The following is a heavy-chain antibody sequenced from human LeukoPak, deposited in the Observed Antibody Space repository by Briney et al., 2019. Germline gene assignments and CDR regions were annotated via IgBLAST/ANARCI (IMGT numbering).Heavy chain of an antibody. CDR2: ISSSSSYI. V-gene: IGHV3-21*01. J-gene: IGHJ4*02. D-gene: IGHD3-22*01. Sequence: PGGSLRLSCAASGFTFSSYTMNWVHQAPGKGLEWVSAISSSSSYIYYADSVKGRFTISRDNAKNSLYLQMNSLRAEDTAVYYCARDYYKNFDYWGQGTLVTVSS. CDR1: GFTFSSYT. CDR3: ARDYYKNFDY.